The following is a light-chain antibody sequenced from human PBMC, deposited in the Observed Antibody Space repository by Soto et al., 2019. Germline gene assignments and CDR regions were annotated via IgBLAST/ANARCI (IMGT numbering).Light chain of an antibody. Sequence: QSALTQPASVSGSPGQSIAISCTGVRTDVADGYDYVSWYQQHPGQAPQLIIYDVSNRPSGVSDRFSGSKSGNTASLTISGLQAEDEAEYYCTSYTSRTPFDVFGTGTKLTVL. CDR2: DVS. J-gene: IGLJ1*01. CDR1: RTDVADGYDY. CDR3: TSYTSRTPFDV. V-gene: IGLV2-14*03.